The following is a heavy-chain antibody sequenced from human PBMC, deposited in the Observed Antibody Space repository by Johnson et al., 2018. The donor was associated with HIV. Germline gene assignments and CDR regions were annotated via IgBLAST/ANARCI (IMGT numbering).Heavy chain of an antibody. V-gene: IGHV3-66*01. CDR3: ARGGRDGYTCDVFDV. CDR1: RLPVSGYY. D-gene: IGHD5-24*01. J-gene: IGHJ3*01. Sequence: VQLVESGGDLVQPGGSLRLSCAASRLPVSGYYMTWVRQGPGKGLEWVSVINSGGDTYYADSVTGRFTISRDNSKNTLYLQMNSLRVEDTAVYFCARGGRDGYTCDVFDVWGQGTRVTVSS. CDR2: INSGGDT.